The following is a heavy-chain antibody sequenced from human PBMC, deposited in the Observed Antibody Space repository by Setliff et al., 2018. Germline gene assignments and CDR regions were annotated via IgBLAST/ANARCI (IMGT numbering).Heavy chain of an antibody. Sequence: GGSLRLSCAASGFTFRNYGMHWVRQAPGKGPEWVAVIWFDGGNEFYADSVRGRFTISRDNSKNMLYLQMDSLRAEDTAVYYCARLALTGYDSSGYYYALDYYYYMDVWGKGTTVTVS. CDR2: IWFDGGNE. V-gene: IGHV3-33*01. CDR1: GFTFRNYG. J-gene: IGHJ6*03. D-gene: IGHD3-22*01. CDR3: ARLALTGYDSSGYYYALDYYYYMDV.